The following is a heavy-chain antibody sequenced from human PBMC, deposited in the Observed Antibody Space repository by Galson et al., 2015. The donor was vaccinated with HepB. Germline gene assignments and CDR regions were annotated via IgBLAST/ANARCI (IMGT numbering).Heavy chain of an antibody. V-gene: IGHV1-58*01. CDR3: AAALETFGGVIEYDY. J-gene: IGHJ4*02. D-gene: IGHD3-16*02. CDR1: GFTFTSSA. Sequence: SVKVSCKASGFTFTSSAVQWVRQARGQRLEWIGWIVVGSGNTNYAQKFQERVTITRDMSTSTAYMELSSLRSEDTAVYYCAAALETFGGVIEYDYWGQGTLVTVSS. CDR2: IVVGSGNT.